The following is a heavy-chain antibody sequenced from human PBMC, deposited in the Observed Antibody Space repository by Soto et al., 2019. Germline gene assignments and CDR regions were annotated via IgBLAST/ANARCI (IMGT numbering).Heavy chain of an antibody. Sequence: PGGSLRLSCAASGFTFSSYGMHWVRQAPGKGLEWVAVISYDGSNKYYADSVKGRFTISRDNSKNTLYLQMNSLRAEDTAVYYCAKDQNERYRKDYYYYYGMDVWGQGTTVTVSS. CDR3: AKDQNERYRKDYYYYYGMDV. J-gene: IGHJ6*02. V-gene: IGHV3-30*18. CDR1: GFTFSSYG. CDR2: ISYDGSNK. D-gene: IGHD5-18*01.